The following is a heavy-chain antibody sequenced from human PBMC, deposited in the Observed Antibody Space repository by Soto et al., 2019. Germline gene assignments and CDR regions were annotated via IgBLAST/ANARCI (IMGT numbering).Heavy chain of an antibody. CDR3: AKDFAYYGSGSPNHNWFEP. Sequence: VGSLRLSCASSVCTFSSYAMSCVRHSPGKWLEWVSAISGSGGSTYYADSVKGRFTISRDNSKNTLYLQMNSLRAEDTAVYYCAKDFAYYGSGSPNHNWFEPWGQGTLVSVS. CDR2: ISGSGGST. D-gene: IGHD3-10*01. CDR1: VCTFSSYA. J-gene: IGHJ5*02. V-gene: IGHV3-23*01.